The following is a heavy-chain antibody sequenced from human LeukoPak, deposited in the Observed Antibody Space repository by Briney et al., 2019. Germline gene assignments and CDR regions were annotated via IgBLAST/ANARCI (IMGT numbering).Heavy chain of an antibody. CDR2: IYSGDNT. D-gene: IGHD3-16*01. V-gene: IGHV3-66*02. Sequence: GGSLRLSCAASGFTVSNNYMSWVRQAPGKGLEWDSVIYSGDNTYYVESVKGRFTISRDNSKNTLFLQMNRLRAEDTAVYYCAGRRVLDASFDYWGQGTLVTVSS. CDR1: GFTVSNNY. J-gene: IGHJ4*02. CDR3: AGRRVLDASFDY.